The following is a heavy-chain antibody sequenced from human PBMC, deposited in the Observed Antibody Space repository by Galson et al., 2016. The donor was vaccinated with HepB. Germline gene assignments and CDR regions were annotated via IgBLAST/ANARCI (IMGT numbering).Heavy chain of an antibody. D-gene: IGHD2-21*01. CDR2: TSSGGST. Sequence: SLRLSCAASGFTVSSNYMSWVRQAPGKGLEWVSSLTSSGGSTHYTDSVKGRFTISRDNSKNTLYLHMNSLRADDTALYFCARIPPGGGAFGFDIWGQGTTVTVSS. CDR1: GFTVSSNY. CDR3: ARIPPGGGAFGFDI. V-gene: IGHV3-53*01. J-gene: IGHJ3*02.